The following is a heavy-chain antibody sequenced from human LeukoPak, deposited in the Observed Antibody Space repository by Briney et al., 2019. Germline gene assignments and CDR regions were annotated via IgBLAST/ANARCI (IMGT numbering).Heavy chain of an antibody. CDR3: GRDRWEVSSIDY. CDR1: GFTFSSYS. J-gene: IGHJ4*02. CDR2: ISSNSSYI. Sequence: GGALRLSCAPSGFTFSSYSMNWVRQAPGEGLEWVSSISSNSSYIYYVESVKGRFSISRDNTKNSLYLEMNSLRAENTAVYYCGRDRWEVSSIDYWGQGTLVTVSS. D-gene: IGHD6-6*01. V-gene: IGHV3-21*01.